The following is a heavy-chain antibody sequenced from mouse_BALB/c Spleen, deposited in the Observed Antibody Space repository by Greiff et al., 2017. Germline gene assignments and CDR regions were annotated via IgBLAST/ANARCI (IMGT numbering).Heavy chain of an antibody. V-gene: IGHV5-9-4*01. CDR1: GFTFSSYA. Sequence: EVQRVESGGGLVKPGGSLKLSCAASGFTFSSYAMSWVRQSPEKRLEWVAEISSGGSYTYYPDTVTGRFTISRDNAKNTLYLEMSSLRSEDTAMYYCARDLDYAMDYWGQGTSVTVSS. CDR2: ISSGGSYT. J-gene: IGHJ4*01. CDR3: ARDLDYAMDY.